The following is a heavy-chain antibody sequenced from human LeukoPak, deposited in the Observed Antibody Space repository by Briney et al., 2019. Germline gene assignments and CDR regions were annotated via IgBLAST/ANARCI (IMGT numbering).Heavy chain of an antibody. CDR1: GGSISSSSYY. CDR2: IYYSGST. CDR3: ARHDSWFDP. D-gene: IGHD3-22*01. J-gene: IGHJ5*02. Sequence: PSETLSLTCTVSGGSISSSSYYWGWIRQPPGEGLEWIGSIYYSGSTYYNPPLKSRVTISVDTSKNQFSLKLSSVTAADTAVYYCARHDSWFDPWGQGTLVTVSS. V-gene: IGHV4-39*01.